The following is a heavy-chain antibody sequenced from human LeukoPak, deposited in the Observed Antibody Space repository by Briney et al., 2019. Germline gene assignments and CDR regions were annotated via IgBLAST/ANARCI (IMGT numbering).Heavy chain of an antibody. CDR3: ARVIDVAAAGYFDS. CDR1: GFSITTGYY. Sequence: SETLSLTCTVSGFSITTGYYWAWIRQPPGTGLEWIGTIFRIGSTYYNPSLKSRVTISVDTSKNQFSLKLSSVTAADTALYYCARVIDVAAAGYFDSWGQGTQVTVSS. D-gene: IGHD6-13*01. J-gene: IGHJ4*02. V-gene: IGHV4-38-2*02. CDR2: IFRIGST.